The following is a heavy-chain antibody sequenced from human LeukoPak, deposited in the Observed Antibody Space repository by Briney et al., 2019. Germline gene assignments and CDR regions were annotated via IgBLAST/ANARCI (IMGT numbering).Heavy chain of an antibody. Sequence: SETLSLTCTVSGGSISSYYWSWLRQPPGKGLEWIGYIYYSGSTNYNPSLKSRVTISVDTSKNQFSLKLSSVTAADTAVYYCARGKVADFWSGYPYYYYYMDVWGKGTTVTVSS. CDR2: IYYSGST. V-gene: IGHV4-59*01. D-gene: IGHD3-3*01. CDR1: GGSISSYY. CDR3: ARGKVADFWSGYPYYYYYMDV. J-gene: IGHJ6*03.